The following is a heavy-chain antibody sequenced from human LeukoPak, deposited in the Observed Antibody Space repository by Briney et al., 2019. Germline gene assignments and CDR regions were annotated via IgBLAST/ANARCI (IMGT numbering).Heavy chain of an antibody. D-gene: IGHD2-21*01. CDR3: ASAREYCGSAECYEYFQH. V-gene: IGHV3-23*03. J-gene: IGHJ1*01. CDR2: IYAGGST. CDR1: GFTFSSYA. Sequence: GGSLRLSCAASGFTFSSYAMSWVRQAPGKGLEWVSVIYAGGSTYYAESVNGRFTISRDNSRNTLFLQMNSLRAEDTALYYCASAREYCGSAECYEYFQHWGQGTLVTVAS.